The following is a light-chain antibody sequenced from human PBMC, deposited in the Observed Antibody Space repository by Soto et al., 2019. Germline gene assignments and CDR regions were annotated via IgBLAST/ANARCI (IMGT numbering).Light chain of an antibody. CDR3: QQYSDSPLT. Sequence: EIVLTQSPGTLSLSPGERATLSCRASQTVRTNYLAWFQHKPGQAPRLLIYGASSRATGIPDRFSGSGSGTDLTLTINRLEPEDFAVYFCQQYSDSPLTFGGGTKVEIK. J-gene: IGKJ4*01. CDR2: GAS. V-gene: IGKV3-20*01. CDR1: QTVRTNY.